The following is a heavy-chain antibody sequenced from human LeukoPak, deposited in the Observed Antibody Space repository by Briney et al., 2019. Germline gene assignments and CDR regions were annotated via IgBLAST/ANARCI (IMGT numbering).Heavy chain of an antibody. CDR1: GGTFSSYT. CDR2: IIPILGIA. CDR3: ARDLLDGTPSLDY. Sequence: ASVKVSCKASGGTFSSYTISWVRQAPGKGLEWMGRIIPILGIANYAQKFQGRVTITADKSTSTAYMELSSLRSEDTAVYYCARDLLDGTPSLDYWGQGTLVTVSS. D-gene: IGHD1-1*01. J-gene: IGHJ4*02. V-gene: IGHV1-69*04.